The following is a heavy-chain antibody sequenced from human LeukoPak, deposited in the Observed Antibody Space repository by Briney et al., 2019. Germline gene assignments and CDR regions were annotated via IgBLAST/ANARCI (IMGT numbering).Heavy chain of an antibody. CDR2: INSDGSST. V-gene: IGHV3-74*01. CDR1: GFTFSNYW. CDR3: ARVSSGSYFGYYYYYMDV. Sequence: GGSLRLSCAASGFTFSNYWMHWVRQAPGKGLVWVSRINSDGSSTSYADSVKGRFTISRDNAKNTLYPQMNSLRAEDTAVYYCARVSSGSYFGYYYYYMDVWSKGTTVTVSS. D-gene: IGHD1-26*01. J-gene: IGHJ6*03.